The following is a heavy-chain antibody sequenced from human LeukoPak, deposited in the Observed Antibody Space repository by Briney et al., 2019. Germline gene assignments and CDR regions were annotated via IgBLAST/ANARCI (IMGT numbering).Heavy chain of an antibody. D-gene: IGHD3-10*01. CDR2: ISYDGSNK. V-gene: IGHV3-30*18. CDR3: AKDGLWFGESLPDY. Sequence: GGSLRLSCAASGFTFSSYGMHWARQAPGRGLEWVAVISYDGSNKYYADSVKGRFTISRDNSKNTLYLQMSSLRAEDTAVYYCAKDGLWFGESLPDYWGQGTLVTVSS. J-gene: IGHJ4*02. CDR1: GFTFSSYG.